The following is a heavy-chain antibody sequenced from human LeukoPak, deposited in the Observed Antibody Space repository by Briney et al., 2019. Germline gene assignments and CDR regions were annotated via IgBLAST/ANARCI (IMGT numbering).Heavy chain of an antibody. Sequence: PSETLSLTCTVSGGSISSYYWSWIRQPPGKGLEWIGYIYYSGSTNYNPSLKSRVTISVDTSKNQFSLKLSSVTAADTAVYYCARVFTQYSSSWQFDYWGQGTLVTVSS. CDR1: GGSISSYY. CDR3: ARVFTQYSSSWQFDY. D-gene: IGHD6-13*01. CDR2: IYYSGST. J-gene: IGHJ4*02. V-gene: IGHV4-59*01.